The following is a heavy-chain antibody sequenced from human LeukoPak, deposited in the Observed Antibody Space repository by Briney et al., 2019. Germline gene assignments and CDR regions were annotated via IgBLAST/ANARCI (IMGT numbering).Heavy chain of an antibody. Sequence: PGRSLRLSCAASGFTFSSDGMHWGCQAPRKGLERVAVIWYDGSNKYYADSAKGRFTIPRYHSKNTLYLQMNSLISEATAVYYCASGRYYGSGTKWGAFDIWGQGTMVTVSS. J-gene: IGHJ3*02. V-gene: IGHV3-33*01. CDR1: GFTFSSDG. CDR3: ASGRYYGSGTKWGAFDI. D-gene: IGHD3-10*01. CDR2: IWYDGSNK.